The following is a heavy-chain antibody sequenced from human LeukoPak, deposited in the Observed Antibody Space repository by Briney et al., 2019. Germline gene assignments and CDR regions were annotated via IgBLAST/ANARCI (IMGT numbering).Heavy chain of an antibody. CDR1: GGSISSGSYY. D-gene: IGHD3-10*01. V-gene: IGHV4-61*02. CDR3: ARQDWPTYYYGSGVFDP. J-gene: IGHJ5*02. CDR2: IYNSGST. Sequence: SQTLSLTCTVSGGSISSGSYYWRWLRQPAGRGREWVGRIYNSGSTNYNPSLKSRVTISVDTSKNQFSLKLSSVTAADPAVYYCARQDWPTYYYGSGVFDPWGQGTLLTVSS.